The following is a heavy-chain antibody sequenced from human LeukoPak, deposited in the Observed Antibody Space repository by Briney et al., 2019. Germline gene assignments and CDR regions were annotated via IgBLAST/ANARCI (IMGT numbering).Heavy chain of an antibody. V-gene: IGHV3-23*01. CDR1: GFTFSSYA. J-gene: IGHJ4*02. Sequence: PGGSLRLSCAASGFTFSSYAMSWVRQAPGKGLEWVSAISGSGGSTYYADSVKRRFTTSRDNTKNTLYLQMNSLRAEDTAVYYCAKEERMATSCDWGQGTLVTVSS. CDR3: AKEERMATSCD. CDR2: ISGSGGST. D-gene: IGHD5-24*01.